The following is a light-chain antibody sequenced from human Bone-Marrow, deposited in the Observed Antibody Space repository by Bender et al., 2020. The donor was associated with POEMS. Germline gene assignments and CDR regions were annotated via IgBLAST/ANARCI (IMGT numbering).Light chain of an antibody. V-gene: IGLV2-8*01. Sequence: QSALTQPPSASGSPGQSVTISCTGTSSDLGGSSFVSWYQQHPGKAPKVIIYEITKRPSGVPDRFSGSKSGDTASLTVSGLQAEDEADYYCASYAGSNNVFGTGTKVTVL. CDR3: ASYAGSNNV. J-gene: IGLJ1*01. CDR1: SSDLGGSSF. CDR2: EIT.